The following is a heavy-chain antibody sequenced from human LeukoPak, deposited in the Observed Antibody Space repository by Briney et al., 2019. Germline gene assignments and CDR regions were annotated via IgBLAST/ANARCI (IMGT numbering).Heavy chain of an antibody. D-gene: IGHD3-10*01. V-gene: IGHV1-69*13. Sequence: SVKVSCKASGGTFSSYAISWVRQAPGQGLEWMGGIIPIFGTANYAQKFQGRVTITADESTSTAYMELSSLRSEDTAVYYCASAPHLTSYGMDVWGQGTTVTVSS. CDR1: GGTFSSYA. J-gene: IGHJ6*02. CDR3: ASAPHLTSYGMDV. CDR2: IIPIFGTA.